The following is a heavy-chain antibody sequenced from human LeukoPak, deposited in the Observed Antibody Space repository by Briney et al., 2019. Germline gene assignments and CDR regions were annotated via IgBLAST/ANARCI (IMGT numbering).Heavy chain of an antibody. CDR2: IYSGGST. D-gene: IGHD3-22*01. Sequence: GGSLRLSCAASGFTFSSNYMSWVRQAPGKGLEWVSVIYSGGSTYYTASVKGRFTISRDNSKNSLYLQMNSLTTEDTALYYCARGDSSGYSLNWGKGTLVTVSS. CDR3: ARGDSSGYSLN. CDR1: GFTFSSNY. V-gene: IGHV3-53*05. J-gene: IGHJ4*02.